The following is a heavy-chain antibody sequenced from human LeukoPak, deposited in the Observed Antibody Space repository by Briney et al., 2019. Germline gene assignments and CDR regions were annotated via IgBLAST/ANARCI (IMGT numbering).Heavy chain of an antibody. V-gene: IGHV4-61*02. J-gene: IGHJ4*02. CDR3: AVERDGYSIDY. Sequence: PSETLSLTCTVSGGSISSGSYYWRWLRQPAGTGLEWIGRIYTSGSTNYNPSLKSRVTISVDTSKNQFSLKLSSVTAADTAVYYCAVERDGYSIDYWGQGTLVTVSS. CDR2: IYTSGST. CDR1: GGSISSGSYY. D-gene: IGHD5-24*01.